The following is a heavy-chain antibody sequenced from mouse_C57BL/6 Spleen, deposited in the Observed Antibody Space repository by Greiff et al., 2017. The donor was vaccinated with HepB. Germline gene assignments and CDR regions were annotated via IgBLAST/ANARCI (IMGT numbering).Heavy chain of an antibody. D-gene: IGHD3-3*01. CDR3: ARCEGCYWYFDV. CDR1: GYTFTSYT. J-gene: IGHJ1*03. V-gene: IGHV1-4*01. CDR2: INPSSGYT. Sequence: VQLQQSGAELARPGASVKMSCKASGYTFTSYTMHWVKPRPGQGLEWIGYINPSSGYTKYNQKFKDKATLTADKSSITAYMQLSSLTSEDSAVYYCARCEGCYWYFDVWGTGTTVTVSS.